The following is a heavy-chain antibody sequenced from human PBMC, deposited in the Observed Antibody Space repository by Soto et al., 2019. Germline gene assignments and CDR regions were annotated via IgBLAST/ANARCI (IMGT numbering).Heavy chain of an antibody. CDR1: GFSLTTSGVG. CDR3: ARVHYEILTGRHFYF. D-gene: IGHD3-9*01. V-gene: IGHV2-5*02. J-gene: IGHJ4*02. CDR2: IYWDDDK. Sequence: QITLKESGPTLVKPTQTLTLTCTFSGFSLTTSGVGVGWIRQPPGKALEWLALIYWDDDKRYSPSLRSRLTITKDTSENLVVLTMTNMDPVDTATYYCARVHYEILTGRHFYFWGQGTLVTVSS.